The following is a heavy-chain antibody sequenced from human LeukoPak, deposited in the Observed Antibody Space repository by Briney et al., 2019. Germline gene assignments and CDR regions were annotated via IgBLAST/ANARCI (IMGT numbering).Heavy chain of an antibody. V-gene: IGHV4-39*07. CDR2: IYYSGST. CDR1: GGSISSSSYY. J-gene: IGHJ4*02. CDR3: ARDLRYGLFDY. D-gene: IGHD1-1*01. Sequence: SETLSLTCTVSGGSISSSSYYWGWIRQPPGKGLEWIGSIYYSGSTYYNPSLKSRVTISVDTSKNQFSLKLSSVTAADTAVYYCARDLRYGLFDYWGQGTLVTVSS.